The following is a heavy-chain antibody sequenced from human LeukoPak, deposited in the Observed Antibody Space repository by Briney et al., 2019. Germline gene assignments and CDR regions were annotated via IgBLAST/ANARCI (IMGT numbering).Heavy chain of an antibody. CDR3: ARDGSQSRTVDY. CDR2: INHSGST. V-gene: IGHV4-34*01. Sequence: SETLSLTCAVYGGSFSGYYWSWIRQPPGKGLEWIGEINHSGSTNYNPSLKSRVTISVDTSKNQFSLKLSSVTAADTAVYYCARDGSQSRTVDYWGQGTLVTVSS. CDR1: GGSFSGYY. J-gene: IGHJ4*02.